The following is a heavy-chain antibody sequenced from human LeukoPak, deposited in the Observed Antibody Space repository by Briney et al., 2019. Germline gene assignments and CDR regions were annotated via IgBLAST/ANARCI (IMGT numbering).Heavy chain of an antibody. Sequence: PGGSLRLSCAASGFTFSTYWMSWVRQAPGKGLEWVANIKQDGSEKKYVDSVKGRFTISRDNAKNSLYVQMNSLRAEDTAVYYCARDSKRFGELLYVYWGQGTLVTVSS. D-gene: IGHD3-10*01. CDR1: GFTFSTYW. V-gene: IGHV3-7*05. CDR2: IKQDGSEK. CDR3: ARDSKRFGELLYVY. J-gene: IGHJ4*02.